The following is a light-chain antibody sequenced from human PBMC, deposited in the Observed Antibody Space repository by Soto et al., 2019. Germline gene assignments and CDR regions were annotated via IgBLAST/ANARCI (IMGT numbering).Light chain of an antibody. CDR1: QSISSW. J-gene: IGKJ1*01. CDR3: QQYNSYLWT. CDR2: KAS. V-gene: IGKV1-5*03. Sequence: DIQMTQSPSTLSASVGDRVIIICRASQSISSWLAWYQQKPGKAPKLLIYKASSLESGVPSRFSGSGSGTEFTLTISILQPNDFATYYCQQYNSYLWTFGQGTKVEIK.